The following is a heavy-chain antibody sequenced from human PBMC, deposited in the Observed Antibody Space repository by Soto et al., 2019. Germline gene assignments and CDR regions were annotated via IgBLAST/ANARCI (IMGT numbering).Heavy chain of an antibody. CDR1: GGSVSSGSYY. Sequence: QVQLHESGPGLVKPSETLSLTCTVSGGSVSSGSYYWSWIRQPPGKGLEWIGYIYYSGSTNYNPSLRSRVTITVDTSKNQLPLKRSSVTAADTAVYYCARDGSSVWNHDYFDYWGQGTLVTVSS. J-gene: IGHJ4*02. CDR3: ARDGSSVWNHDYFDY. CDR2: IYYSGST. D-gene: IGHD6-19*01. V-gene: IGHV4-61*01.